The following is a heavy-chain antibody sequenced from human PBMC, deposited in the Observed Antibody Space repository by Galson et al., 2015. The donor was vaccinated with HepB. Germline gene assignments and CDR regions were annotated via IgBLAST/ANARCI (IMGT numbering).Heavy chain of an antibody. CDR1: GFTFSSYD. CDR2: ISSSGSTI. Sequence: SLRLSCAASGFTFSSYDMNWVRQAPGKGLEWVSYISSSGSTIYYADSVKGRFTISRDNAKTSLYLQMNSLRAEDTAVYYCARGPRLIVGATYFDYWGQGTLVTVSS. V-gene: IGHV3-48*03. D-gene: IGHD1-26*01. CDR3: ARGPRLIVGATYFDY. J-gene: IGHJ4*02.